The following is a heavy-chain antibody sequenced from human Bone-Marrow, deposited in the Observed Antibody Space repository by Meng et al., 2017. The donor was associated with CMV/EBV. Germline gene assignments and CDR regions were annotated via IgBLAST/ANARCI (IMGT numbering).Heavy chain of an antibody. J-gene: IGHJ5*02. V-gene: IGHV1-69*04. CDR2: IIPILTLT. D-gene: IGHD3-16*02. CDR3: ARAEDYVWGSYRYDWFDP. Sequence: SVKVSCKTSGDTFNNYPITWVRQAPGQGLEWVGRIIPILTLTTYAQMFQGRVTITADKSTSTAYMELSSLRSEDTAVYYCARAEDYVWGSYRYDWFDPWGQGTLVTVSS. CDR1: GDTFNNYP.